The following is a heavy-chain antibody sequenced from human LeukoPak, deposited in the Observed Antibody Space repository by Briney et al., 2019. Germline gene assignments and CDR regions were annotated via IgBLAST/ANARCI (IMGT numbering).Heavy chain of an antibody. CDR3: VKTNSWPDYYFDY. CDR1: GVSISSSNW. D-gene: IGHD6-13*01. Sequence: PSETLSLTCAVSGVSISSSNWWSWFRQSPGKGLEWIGEVYDSGAANYHPSLRSRVAISVDTSKNQFSLKLSSVTAADTAVYYCVKTNSWPDYYFDYWGQGTLVTVSS. J-gene: IGHJ4*02. CDR2: VYDSGAA. V-gene: IGHV4-4*02.